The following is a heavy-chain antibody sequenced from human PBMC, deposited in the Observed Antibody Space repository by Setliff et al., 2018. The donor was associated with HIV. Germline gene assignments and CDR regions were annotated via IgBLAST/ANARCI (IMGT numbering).Heavy chain of an antibody. V-gene: IGHV3-23*01. CDR1: GLTFSRYA. CDR3: AGSRGYFVKAE. J-gene: IGHJ4*02. Sequence: GGSLRLSCEVSGLTFSRYAVSWVRQAPGKGLEWVSSVSGSGSDTYYADSVKGRFTISRDNAKDSLYLQMNSLRGEDTAVYYCAGSRGYFVKAEWGQGTLVTVSS. D-gene: IGHD3-22*01. CDR2: VSGSGSDT.